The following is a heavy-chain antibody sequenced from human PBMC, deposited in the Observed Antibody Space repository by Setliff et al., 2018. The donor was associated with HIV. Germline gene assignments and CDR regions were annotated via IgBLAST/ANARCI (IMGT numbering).Heavy chain of an antibody. CDR1: GYSFTSYW. V-gene: IGHV5-51*01. Sequence: PGESLKISCKASGYSFTSYWIGWVRQMPGKGLEWMGIIYPSDSDTRYSPAFQGQVTISVDKSIRTVYLQWSSLKASDTAMYYCATDSSDTLMVALDYWGQGTLVTVSS. CDR2: IYPSDSDT. D-gene: IGHD5-18*01. CDR3: ATDSSDTLMVALDY. J-gene: IGHJ4*02.